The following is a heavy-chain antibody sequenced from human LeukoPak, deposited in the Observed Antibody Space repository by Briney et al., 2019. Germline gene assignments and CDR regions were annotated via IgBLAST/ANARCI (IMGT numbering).Heavy chain of an antibody. CDR3: ARDLSGYCSGGSCSMPGY. J-gene: IGHJ4*02. V-gene: IGHV1-18*01. CDR1: GYTFTSYG. D-gene: IGHD2-15*01. CDR2: ISAYNGNT. Sequence: ASVKVSCKASGYTFTSYGISWVRQAPGQGLEWMGWISAYNGNTNYAQKLQGRVTTTTDTSTSTAYMELRSLRSDDTAVYYCARDLSGYCSGGSCSMPGYWGQGTLVTVSS.